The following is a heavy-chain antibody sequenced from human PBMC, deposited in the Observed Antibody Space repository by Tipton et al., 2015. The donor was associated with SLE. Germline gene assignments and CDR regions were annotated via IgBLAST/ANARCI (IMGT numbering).Heavy chain of an antibody. CDR2: MSHSGST. CDR3: ARDQEMASGENRFDP. Sequence: TLSLTCDVSNYSIGSGYYWGWIRQPPGKGLEWIGSMSHSGSTYYKPSLKTRVAILVDTSKNQFSLRLSSVTAADTAIYYCARDQEMASGENRFDPWGQGTLVTVSS. D-gene: IGHD5-24*01. J-gene: IGHJ5*02. CDR1: NYSIGSGYY. V-gene: IGHV4-38-2*02.